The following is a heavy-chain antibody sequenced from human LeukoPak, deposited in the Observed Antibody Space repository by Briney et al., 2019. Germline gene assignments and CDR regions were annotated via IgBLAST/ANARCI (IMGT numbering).Heavy chain of an antibody. Sequence: GGSLRLSCAASGFTFSSYGMHWVRQAPGKGLEWVAVISYDGSNKYCADSVKGRFTISRDNSKNTLYLQINSLRAEDTAVFYCAKERIEATAYNWLDPWGQGTLVTVSS. D-gene: IGHD5-12*01. CDR3: AKERIEATAYNWLDP. CDR2: ISYDGSNK. CDR1: GFTFSSYG. J-gene: IGHJ5*02. V-gene: IGHV3-30*18.